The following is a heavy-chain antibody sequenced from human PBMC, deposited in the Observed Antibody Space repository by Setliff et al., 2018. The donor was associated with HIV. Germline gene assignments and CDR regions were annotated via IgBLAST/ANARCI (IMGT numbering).Heavy chain of an antibody. J-gene: IGHJ6*03. V-gene: IGHV3-66*02. CDR1: GFTFSDYY. Sequence: GGSLRLSCVASGFTFSDYYMSWIRQAPGKGLEWVSVIYSGGSTYYADSVKGRFTISRDNSKNTLYLQMNSLRAEDTAVYYCARDQWGYSYGYYYYYYMDVWGKGTTVTV. CDR2: IYSGGST. CDR3: ARDQWGYSYGYYYYYYMDV. D-gene: IGHD5-18*01.